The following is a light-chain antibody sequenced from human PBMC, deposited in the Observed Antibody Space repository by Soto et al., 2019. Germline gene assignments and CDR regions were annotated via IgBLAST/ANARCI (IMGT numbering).Light chain of an antibody. CDR2: DAF. CDR1: QSVSNY. V-gene: IGKV3-11*01. J-gene: IGKJ5*01. Sequence: IVLTQSPATLSLSPGERATLSCRASQSVSNYLAWYQEKPGQAPRLLIHDAFNRATGIPARFSGSGSGTDFTLTISSLEPEDFAVYYCQHRSIWPVSFGQGTRLEIK. CDR3: QHRSIWPVS.